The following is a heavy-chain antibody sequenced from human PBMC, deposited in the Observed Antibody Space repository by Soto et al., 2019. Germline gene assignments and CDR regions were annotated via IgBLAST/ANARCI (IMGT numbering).Heavy chain of an antibody. CDR2: MNPNSGDT. V-gene: IGHV1-8*01. D-gene: IGHD2-15*01. CDR1: GYSFTSYE. Sequence: ASVKVSCKASGYSFTSYEINWVRQATGQGPEWMGWMNPNSGDTGYSHKFQGRVTITRDTSTSTAYMELSSLRSEDTAVYYCARGPGGPDGPGDYWGQGTLVTVSS. CDR3: ARGPGGPDGPGDY. J-gene: IGHJ4*02.